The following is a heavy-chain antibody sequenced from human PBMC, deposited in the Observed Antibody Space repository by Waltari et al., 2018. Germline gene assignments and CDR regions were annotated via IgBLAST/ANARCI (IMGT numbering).Heavy chain of an antibody. Sequence: QVQLQESGPGLVKPSETLSLTCTVSGGSISSYYWSWIRQPPGKGLEWIGYIYYSGSTNCNPSRTSRVTISVDTSKNQFSLKLSSVTAADTAVYYCARLGYSSGWYGYYYYYMDVWGKGTTVTVSS. D-gene: IGHD6-19*01. V-gene: IGHV4-59*01. CDR3: ARLGYSSGWYGYYYYYMDV. J-gene: IGHJ6*03. CDR1: GGSISSYY. CDR2: IYYSGST.